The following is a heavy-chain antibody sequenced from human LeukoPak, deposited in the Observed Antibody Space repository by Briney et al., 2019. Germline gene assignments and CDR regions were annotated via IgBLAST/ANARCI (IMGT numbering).Heavy chain of an antibody. CDR1: GFTFSRHW. Sequence: GGSLRLSCAVSGFTFSRHWMSWVRQAPGKGLEWLANIKQDGSEKYYVDSVEGRFTISRDNAKHSLYLQMNILRAEDTAVYYCARSYYGSGTSYGMDVWGQGTTVTVSS. CDR2: IKQDGSEK. J-gene: IGHJ6*02. D-gene: IGHD3-10*01. CDR3: ARSYYGSGTSYGMDV. V-gene: IGHV3-7*01.